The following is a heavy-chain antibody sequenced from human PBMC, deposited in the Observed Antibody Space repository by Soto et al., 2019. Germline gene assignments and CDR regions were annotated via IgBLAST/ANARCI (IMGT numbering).Heavy chain of an antibody. CDR3: ARRSGGDCGYCLGVFDY. CDR1: GGSISSYY. V-gene: IGHV4-59*08. J-gene: IGHJ4*02. CDR2: IYYSGST. Sequence: PSETLSLTCTVSGGSISSYYWSWIRQPPGKGLEWIGYIYYSGSTNYNPSLKSRVTISVDTSKNQFSLKLSSVTAADTAVYYCARRSGGDCGYCLGVFDYRGQGSPVIVSS. D-gene: IGHD2-21*02.